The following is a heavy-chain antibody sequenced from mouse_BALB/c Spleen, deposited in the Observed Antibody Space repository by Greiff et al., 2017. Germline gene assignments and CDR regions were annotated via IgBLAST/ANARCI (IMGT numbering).Heavy chain of an antibody. V-gene: IGHV14-1*02. CDR3: ARKGNYEAY. CDR1: GFNIKDYY. D-gene: IGHD1-1*01. J-gene: IGHJ3*01. Sequence: EVQLVESGAELVRPGALVKLSCKASGFNIKDYYMHWVKQRPEQGLEWIGWIDPENGNTIYDPKFQGKASITADTSSNTAYLQLSSLTSEDTAVYYCARKGNYEAYWGQGTLVTVSA. CDR2: IDPENGNT.